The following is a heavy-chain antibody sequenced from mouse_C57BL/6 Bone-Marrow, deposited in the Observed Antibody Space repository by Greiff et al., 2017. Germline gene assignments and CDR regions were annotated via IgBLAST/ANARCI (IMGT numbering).Heavy chain of an antibody. Sequence: QVHVKQPGAELVMPGASVKLSCKASGYTFTSYWMHWVKQRPGQGLEWIGEIDPSDSYTNYNQKFKGKSTLTVDKSSSTAYMQLSSLTSEDSAVYYWAYGNLFAYWGQGTLVTVSA. CDR2: IDPSDSYT. CDR3: AYGNLFAY. V-gene: IGHV1-69*01. J-gene: IGHJ3*01. CDR1: GYTFTSYW. D-gene: IGHD2-1*01.